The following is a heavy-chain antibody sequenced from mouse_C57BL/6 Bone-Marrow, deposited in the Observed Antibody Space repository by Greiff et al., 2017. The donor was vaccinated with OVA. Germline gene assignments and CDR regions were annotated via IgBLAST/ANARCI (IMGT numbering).Heavy chain of an antibody. CDR2: ISYDGSN. Sequence: EVKVEESGPGLVKPSQSLSLTCSVTGYSITSGYYWNWIRQFPGNKLEWMGYISYDGSNNYNPSLKNRISITRDTSKNQFFLKLNSVTTEDTATYYCARVGITTANWYFDVWGTGTTVTVSS. J-gene: IGHJ1*03. V-gene: IGHV3-6*01. D-gene: IGHD1-2*01. CDR3: ARVGITTANWYFDV. CDR1: GYSITSGYY.